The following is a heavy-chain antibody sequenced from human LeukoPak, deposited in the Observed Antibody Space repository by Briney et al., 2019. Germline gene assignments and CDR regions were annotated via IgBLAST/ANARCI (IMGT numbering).Heavy chain of an antibody. CDR1: GGSFSGYY. D-gene: IGHD6-13*01. CDR3: ARRGFSTSWYEVVYYFDP. J-gene: IGHJ5*02. Sequence: SETLSLTCAVYGGSFSGYYWSWIRQPPGKGLEWIGEINHSGSTNYNPPLKSRVTISEDTSKNHFSLKLTSVTAADTAVYYCARRGFSTSWYEVVYYFDPWGQGTLVTVSS. V-gene: IGHV4-34*01. CDR2: INHSGST.